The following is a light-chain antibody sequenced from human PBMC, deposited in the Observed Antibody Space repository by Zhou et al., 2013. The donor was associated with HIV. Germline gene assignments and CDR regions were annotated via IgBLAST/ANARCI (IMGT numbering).Light chain of an antibody. J-gene: IGKJ1*01. Sequence: DIQMTQSPSLLSASVGDRVTITCRASQDINNFLAWVQEKPGKAPKSLIYGASSLHSGVPSRFSGSGSGTDFTLTINSLQPEDFATYCCQQADSFPRTFGQGTKVEIK. V-gene: IGKV1-16*01. CDR2: GAS. CDR3: QQADSFPRT. CDR1: QDINNF.